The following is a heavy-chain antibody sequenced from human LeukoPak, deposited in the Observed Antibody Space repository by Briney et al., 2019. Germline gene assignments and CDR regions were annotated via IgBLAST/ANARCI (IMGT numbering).Heavy chain of an antibody. Sequence: ASVKVSCKASGYTFTTHDINWVRRAPGQGLECMGWMNPDSGNTGYAQRFQGRVTMTGDSSRSTAYMELSSLTSEDTAVYYCTRTLVRGVFGMDVWGQGTTVTVSS. CDR2: MNPDSGNT. V-gene: IGHV1-8*01. CDR3: TRTLVRGVFGMDV. CDR1: GYTFTTHD. D-gene: IGHD3-10*01. J-gene: IGHJ6*02.